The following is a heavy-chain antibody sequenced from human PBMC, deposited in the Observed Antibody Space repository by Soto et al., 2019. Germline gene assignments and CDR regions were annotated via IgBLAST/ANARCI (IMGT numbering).Heavy chain of an antibody. D-gene: IGHD4-17*01. CDR2: VSHSGYT. V-gene: IGHV4-34*01. CDR3: AKGGRLRSPFGL. J-gene: IGHJ4*02. CDR1: GESFSDNH. Sequence: SETLSLTCAVYGESFSDNHWSRIRQPPGKGLEWIGEVSHSGYTVYNPSLKSRVTISLGTSNNQFSLKLISATAADTAVYFCAKGGRLRSPFGLWGQGTLVTVSS.